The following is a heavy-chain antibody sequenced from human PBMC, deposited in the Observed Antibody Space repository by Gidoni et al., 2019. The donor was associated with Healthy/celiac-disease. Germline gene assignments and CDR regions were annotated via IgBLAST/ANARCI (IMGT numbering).Heavy chain of an antibody. J-gene: IGHJ4*02. Sequence: EVQLVESGGGLVQPGRSLRLSCTASGFTFGAHAMSWFRQAPGKGLELVGFISSKAYGETTEYAASVTGRFTISRDDSKSISYLQMNSLKTENTAVYYCTRDQTDTTRGGQNFDYWGQGTLVTVSS. D-gene: IGHD3-10*01. CDR2: ISSKAYGETT. V-gene: IGHV3-49*03. CDR1: GFTFGAHA. CDR3: TRDQTDTTRGGQNFDY.